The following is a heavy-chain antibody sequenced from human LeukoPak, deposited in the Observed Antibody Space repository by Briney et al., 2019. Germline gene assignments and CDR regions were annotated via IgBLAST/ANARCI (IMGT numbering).Heavy chain of an antibody. CDR2: IYHSGST. V-gene: IGHV4-4*02. Sequence: PSETLSLTCAVSGGSISSSNWWSWVRQPPGKGLEWIGEIYHSGSTNYNPSLKGRVTISVDKSKNQFSLKLSSVTAADTAVYYCARSVIMFGGVIVIRAFDYWGQGTLVTVSS. J-gene: IGHJ4*02. D-gene: IGHD3-16*02. CDR1: GGSISSSNW. CDR3: ARSVIMFGGVIVIRAFDY.